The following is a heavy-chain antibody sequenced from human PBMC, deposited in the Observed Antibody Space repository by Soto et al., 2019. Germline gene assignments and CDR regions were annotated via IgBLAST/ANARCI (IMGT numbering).Heavy chain of an antibody. CDR1: GFTFSSYA. CDR3: ARGIQLWFYMGPHDY. CDR2: ISYDGSNK. D-gene: IGHD5-18*01. V-gene: IGHV3-30-3*01. Sequence: PGGSLRLSCAASGFTFSSYAMHWVRQAPGKGLEWVAVISYDGSNKYYADSVKGRFTISRDNSKNTLYLQMNSLRAEDTAVYYCARGIQLWFYMGPHDYWGQGTLVTVSS. J-gene: IGHJ4*02.